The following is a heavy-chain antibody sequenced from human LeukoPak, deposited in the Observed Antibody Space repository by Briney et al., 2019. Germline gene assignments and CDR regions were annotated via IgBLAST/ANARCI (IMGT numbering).Heavy chain of an antibody. Sequence: GGSLRLSCAASGFTFRSYGMNWVRLAPGKGLEWVSSISSSSSYIYYADSVKGRFTISRDNAKNSLYLQMNSLRAEDTAVYYCAINSGYDRTHFDYWGQGTLVTVSS. CDR3: AINSGYDRTHFDY. D-gene: IGHD5-12*01. V-gene: IGHV3-21*01. CDR2: ISSSSSYI. J-gene: IGHJ4*02. CDR1: GFTFRSYG.